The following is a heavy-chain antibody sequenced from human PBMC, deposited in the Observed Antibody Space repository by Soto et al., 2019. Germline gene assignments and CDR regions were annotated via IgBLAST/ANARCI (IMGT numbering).Heavy chain of an antibody. J-gene: IGHJ6*02. Sequence: PAQSLKISCQGSGYRFTSYSISWVRQMPGNGPEWMGSIDPNDPHTNDSPSFQGHAPISADKSISTASIQWSRLWASDTGLYYYAKYEHGGNCRLVYYYGMYVWGQGRTGASP. CDR3: AKYEHGGNCRLVYYYGMYV. D-gene: IGHD2-15*01. CDR1: GYRFTSYS. V-gene: IGHV5-10-1*01. CDR2: IDPNDPHT.